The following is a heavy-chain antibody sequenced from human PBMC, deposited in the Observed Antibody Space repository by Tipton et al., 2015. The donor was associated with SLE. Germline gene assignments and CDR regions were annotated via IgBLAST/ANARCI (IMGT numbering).Heavy chain of an antibody. CDR3: ARDDHSY. V-gene: IGHV4-34*01. J-gene: IGHJ4*02. Sequence: TLSLTCAVYGGSFSSYYWSWIRQPPGKGLEWIGEISHSGSTNYNPSLKSRVTISVDTSKNQFSLKLSSVTAADTAVYYCARDDHSYWGQGTLVTVSS. CDR1: GGSFSSYY. CDR2: ISHSGST. D-gene: IGHD3-3*01.